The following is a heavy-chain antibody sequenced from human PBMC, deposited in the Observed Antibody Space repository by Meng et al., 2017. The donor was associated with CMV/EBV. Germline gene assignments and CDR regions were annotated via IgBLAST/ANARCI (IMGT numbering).Heavy chain of an antibody. CDR2: IYYSGST. D-gene: IGHD1-26*01. CDR1: GGSISSYY. J-gene: IGHJ4*02. CDR3: AREFIVGSGFDY. Sequence: ETLSLTCTVSGGSISSYYWSWIRQPPGKGLEWIGYIYYSGSTNYNPSLKSRVTISVDTSKNQFSLKLSSVTAADTAVYYCAREFIVGSGFDYWGQGTLVTVSS. V-gene: IGHV4-59*01.